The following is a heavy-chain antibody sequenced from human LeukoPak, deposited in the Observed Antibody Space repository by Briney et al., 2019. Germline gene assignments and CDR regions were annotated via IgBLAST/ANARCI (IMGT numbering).Heavy chain of an antibody. CDR3: ARVVGFPRHTKYYGMDV. CDR2: INPNSGGT. Sequence: GASVKVSCKASGYTFTGYYMHWVRQAPGQGLEWMGWINPNSGGTNYAQKFQGRVAMTRDTSISTAYMELSRLRSDDTAVYYCARVVGFPRHTKYYGMDVWGQGTTVTVSS. J-gene: IGHJ6*02. V-gene: IGHV1-2*02. CDR1: GYTFTGYY. D-gene: IGHD2-15*01.